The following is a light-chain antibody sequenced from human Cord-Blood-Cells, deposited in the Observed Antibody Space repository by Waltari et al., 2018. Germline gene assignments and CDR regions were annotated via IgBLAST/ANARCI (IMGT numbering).Light chain of an antibody. CDR2: GAS. CDR1: QSVSSN. Sequence: EIVMTQPPATLAVSPGERATLNCSASQSVSSNLAWYQQKPGQPPRLRIYGASTRATGIPARFSGIGSGTEFTLTISSLQSEDFAVYYCQQYNNWPPITFGQGTRLEIK. CDR3: QQYNNWPPIT. J-gene: IGKJ5*01. V-gene: IGKV3D-15*01.